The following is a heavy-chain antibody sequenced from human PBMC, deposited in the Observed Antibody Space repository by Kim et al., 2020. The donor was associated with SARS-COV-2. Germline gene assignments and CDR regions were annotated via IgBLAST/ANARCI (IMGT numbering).Heavy chain of an antibody. V-gene: IGHV1-46*01. CDR3: ARESGAFSPLDY. D-gene: IGHD1-26*01. Sequence: IYSQECQGRLTVTRDTSTSTVYMELSSLRSEDTAVYYCARESGAFSPLDYWGQGILVTVSS. J-gene: IGHJ4*02.